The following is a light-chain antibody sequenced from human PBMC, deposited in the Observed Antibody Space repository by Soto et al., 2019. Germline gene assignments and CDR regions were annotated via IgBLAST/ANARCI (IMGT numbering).Light chain of an antibody. J-gene: IGKJ1*01. CDR1: QGVKDE. CDR2: TTS. V-gene: IGKV1-39*01. CDR3: QQSYTTPWT. Sequence: DIQMTQSPSSLSASVGDKFTITCRASQGVKDELGWYQQKPGRAPRLLIYTTSSLQSGVPSKFSGSASGTDFTLTISSLQPEDFATYYCQQSYTTPWTFGQGTKVDIK.